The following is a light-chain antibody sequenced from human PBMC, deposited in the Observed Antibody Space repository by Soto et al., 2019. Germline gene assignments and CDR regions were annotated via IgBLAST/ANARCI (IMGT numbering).Light chain of an antibody. J-gene: IGKJ1*01. CDR3: QHYNSYSEA. CDR2: KAS. V-gene: IGKV1-5*03. CDR1: QTISSW. Sequence: DIQITQSPSTLSASVGDRVTITCRASQTISSWLAWYQQKPGKAPKILIYKASTLKSGVPSRFSGSGAGTEFTLTISSLQPDDVATDYCQHYNSYSEAFGQGTQVDIK.